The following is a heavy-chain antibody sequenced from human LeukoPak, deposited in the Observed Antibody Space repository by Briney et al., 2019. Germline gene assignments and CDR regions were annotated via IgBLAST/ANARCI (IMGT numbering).Heavy chain of an antibody. J-gene: IGHJ6*03. D-gene: IGHD2-2*01. CDR1: GGSFSGYY. Sequence: SETLSLTCAVYGGSFSGYYWSWIRQPPGKGLEWIGEINHSGSTNYNPSLKSRVTISVDTSKNQFSLKLSSVTAADTAVYYCARRRRSPRNYCSSTSCCDGYYYYYMDVWGKGTTVTISS. V-gene: IGHV4-34*01. CDR2: INHSGST. CDR3: ARRRRSPRNYCSSTSCCDGYYYYYMDV.